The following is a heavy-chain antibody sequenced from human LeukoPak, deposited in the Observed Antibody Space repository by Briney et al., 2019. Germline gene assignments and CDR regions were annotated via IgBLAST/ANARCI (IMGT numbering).Heavy chain of an antibody. V-gene: IGHV4-59*01. CDR2: IYYTGST. D-gene: IGHD5-18*01. Sequence: TSETLSLTCIVSGGSIDIYYWSWIRQPPGKGLEWTGYIYYTGSTNYNPSHKSRVTISVDTSKNQFSLKLSSVTAADTAVYYCARPLRYGYLEAFDIWGRGTMVTVSS. CDR1: GGSIDIYY. J-gene: IGHJ3*02. CDR3: ARPLRYGYLEAFDI.